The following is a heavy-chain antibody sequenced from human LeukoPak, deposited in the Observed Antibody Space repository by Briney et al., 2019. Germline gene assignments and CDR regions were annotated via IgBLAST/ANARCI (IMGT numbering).Heavy chain of an antibody. V-gene: IGHV3-11*01. D-gene: IGHD3-9*01. J-gene: IGHJ5*01. CDR2: INNGGGVI. CDR1: RLKISDYS. Sequence: GGSLRLSCAASRLKISDYSMSWIRQSPGKGLEWVSSINNGGGVIQYANSVKGRFTISRDNAKNSLYLQMNSLTAENTAVYYCVVQAGLTYYDISFDSWGQGTLVTVSS. CDR3: VVQAGLTYYDISFDS.